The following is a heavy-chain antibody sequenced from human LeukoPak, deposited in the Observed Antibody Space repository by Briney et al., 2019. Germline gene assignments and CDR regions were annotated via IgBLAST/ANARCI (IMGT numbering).Heavy chain of an antibody. CDR1: GFTFGSYS. CDR2: ITRSSDVI. V-gene: IGHV3-48*01. Sequence: PGGSLRLSCAASGFTFGSYSINWVRQAPGKGLEWVSYITRSSDVIYYADSVKGRFTVSRDGAGNSLFLQMNSLRAEDMAVYYCARVSLYHYYMDVWGKGTTVTVSS. CDR3: ARVSLYHYYMDV. J-gene: IGHJ6*03.